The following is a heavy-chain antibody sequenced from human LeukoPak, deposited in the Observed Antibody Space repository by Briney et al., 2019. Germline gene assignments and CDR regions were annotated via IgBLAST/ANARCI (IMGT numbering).Heavy chain of an antibody. V-gene: IGHV3-23*01. D-gene: IGHD1-26*01. Sequence: GGSLRLSCAASGFTSSSHAMSSVRQAPRKGLEWVLAISGSGVSTYYADSVKGRLTISTDNSKNTLYLQRTRLRTEDTAVYYCAKDPNGGSYTGGGYWGQGTLVSVSS. CDR2: ISGSGVST. J-gene: IGHJ4*02. CDR3: AKDPNGGSYTGGGY. CDR1: GFTSSSHA.